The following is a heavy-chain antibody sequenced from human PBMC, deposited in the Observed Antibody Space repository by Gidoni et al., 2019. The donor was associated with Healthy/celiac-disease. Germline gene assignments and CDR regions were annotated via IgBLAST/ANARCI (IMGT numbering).Heavy chain of an antibody. J-gene: IGHJ6*02. Sequence: QVQLQESGPGLVKPSETLSLTCTVSGGSISSYYWSWIRQPPGKGLEWIGYIYYSGSTNYNPSLKSRVTISVDTSKNQFSLKLSSVTAADTAVYYCARGVSSAQAYYGMDVWGQGTTVTVSS. V-gene: IGHV4-59*01. CDR2: IYYSGST. CDR1: GGSISSYY. D-gene: IGHD6-19*01. CDR3: ARGVSSAQAYYGMDV.